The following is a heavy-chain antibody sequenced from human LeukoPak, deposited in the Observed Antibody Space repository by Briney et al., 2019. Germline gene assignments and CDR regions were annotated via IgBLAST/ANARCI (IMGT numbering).Heavy chain of an antibody. Sequence: ASVKVSCKASGYTFTSYYMHWVRQAPGQGLEWMGIINPSGGSTSYAQKFQGRATMTRDTSTSTVYMELSSLRSEDTAVYYCATLSYDSSATGDAFDIWGQGTMVTVSS. CDR1: GYTFTSYY. J-gene: IGHJ3*02. V-gene: IGHV1-46*01. CDR3: ATLSYDSSATGDAFDI. CDR2: INPSGGST. D-gene: IGHD3-22*01.